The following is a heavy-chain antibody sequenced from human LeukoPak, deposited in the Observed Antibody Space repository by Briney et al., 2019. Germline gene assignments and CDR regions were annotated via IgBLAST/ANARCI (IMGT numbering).Heavy chain of an antibody. J-gene: IGHJ6*03. CDR1: GFTFSSYW. V-gene: IGHV3-7*03. CDR2: IKQDGSEK. CDR3: AREHHYFYYMDV. Sequence: PGGSLRLSCAASGFTFSSYWMSWVRQAPGKGLEWVANIKQDGSEKYYVDSVKGRFTISRDSSKNTLYLQMNSLRAEDTAVYYCAREHHYFYYMDVWGKGTTVTVSS.